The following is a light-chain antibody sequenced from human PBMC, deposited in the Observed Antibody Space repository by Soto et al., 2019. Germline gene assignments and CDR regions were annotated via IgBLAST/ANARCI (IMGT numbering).Light chain of an antibody. V-gene: IGLV2-14*01. CDR2: QVT. CDR1: PRTIAGYNY. CDR3: TSFSSSTSLYV. Sequence: QSALTQPASVSGSLGQSITISCTGTPRTIAGYNYISWYQQLPGKAPKLMIYQVTIRPSGISNRFSGSKSGNTASLTISGLQAEDEADYYCTSFSSSTSLYVFGTGTKLTVL. J-gene: IGLJ1*01.